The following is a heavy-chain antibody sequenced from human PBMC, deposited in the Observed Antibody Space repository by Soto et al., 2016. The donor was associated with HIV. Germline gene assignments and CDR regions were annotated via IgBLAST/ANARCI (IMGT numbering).Heavy chain of an antibody. CDR1: GFTLSSYA. D-gene: IGHD6-19*01. Sequence: EVQLLESGGGLVQPGGSLRLSCAASGFTLSSYAMSWVRQAPGKGLEWVSCMSAEGTNTYYIDSVKGRFTLSRDNSKNTLYLQMNSLRAEDTAVYYCARDSRSPSFYDGSGRGKFYFDYWGPEPWSPSPQ. CDR2: MSAEGTNT. J-gene: IGHJ4*01. CDR3: ARDSRSPSFYDGSGRGKFYFDY. V-gene: IGHV3-23*01.